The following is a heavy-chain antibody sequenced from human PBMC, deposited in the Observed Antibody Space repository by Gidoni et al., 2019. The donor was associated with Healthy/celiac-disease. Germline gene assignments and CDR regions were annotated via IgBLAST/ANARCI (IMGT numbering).Heavy chain of an antibody. J-gene: IGHJ3*02. CDR2: INHSGST. Sequence: QVQLQQWGAGLLKPSETLSLTCAVYGGSFSGYYWSWIRQPPGKGLEWIGEINHSGSTNYNPSLKSRVTISVDTSKNQFSLKLSSVTAADTAVYYCARLPRLRYGSGPTRRIDAFDIWGQGTMVTVSS. V-gene: IGHV4-34*01. CDR3: ARLPRLRYGSGPTRRIDAFDI. CDR1: GGSFSGYY. D-gene: IGHD3-10*01.